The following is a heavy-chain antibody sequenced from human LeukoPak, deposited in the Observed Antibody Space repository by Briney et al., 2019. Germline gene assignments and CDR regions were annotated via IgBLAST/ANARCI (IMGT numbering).Heavy chain of an antibody. J-gene: IGHJ4*02. CDR3: ARGLPGGQLSRYDY. Sequence: SETLSLTCTVSGGSISSSSYYWGWIRQPPGKGLEWIGSIYYSGSTYYNPSLKSRVTISVDTSKNQFSLKLSSVTAADTAMYYCARGLPGGQLSRYDYWGQGTLVTVS. V-gene: IGHV4-39*01. CDR1: GGSISSSSYY. D-gene: IGHD6-13*01. CDR2: IYYSGST.